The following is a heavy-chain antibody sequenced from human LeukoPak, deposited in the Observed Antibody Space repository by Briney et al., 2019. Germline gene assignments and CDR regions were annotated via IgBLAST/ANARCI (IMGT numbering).Heavy chain of an antibody. CDR2: ISRSSSYI. V-gene: IGHV3-21*01. D-gene: IGHD2-2*03. Sequence: GGSLRLSCAASGFTFSIYSMNWVRQAPGKGLEWVSSISRSSSYIYYADSVKGRFTISRDNAKNSLYLQMNSLRAEDTAVYYCARDYAKLGYCSGPSCPDAFDVWGQGTMVTVSS. J-gene: IGHJ3*01. CDR1: GFTFSIYS. CDR3: ARDYAKLGYCSGPSCPDAFDV.